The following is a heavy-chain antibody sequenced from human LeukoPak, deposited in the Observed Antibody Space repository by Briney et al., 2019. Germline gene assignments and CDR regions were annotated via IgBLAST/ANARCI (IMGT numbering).Heavy chain of an antibody. Sequence: GGSLRLVWAASGFTLSSYWMRWVRQTGGKGGGWVANIKQEGSEKYYVDSVKGRFTISRDNAKKSLYLQMNGLRAEDTAVYYCARDDTGYTYGNTPPTPLDYWGQGTLVTVSS. D-gene: IGHD5-18*01. V-gene: IGHV3-7*01. CDR2: IKQEGSEK. J-gene: IGHJ4*02. CDR1: GFTLSSYW. CDR3: ARDDTGYTYGNTPPTPLDY.